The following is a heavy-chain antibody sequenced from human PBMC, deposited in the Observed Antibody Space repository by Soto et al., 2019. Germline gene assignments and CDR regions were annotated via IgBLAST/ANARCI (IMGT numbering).Heavy chain of an antibody. CDR2: IYPGDSDT. D-gene: IGHD3-3*01. Sequence: GESLKISCKVSGYSFTNYWIGWVRQMPGKGLDWMGIIYPGDSDTRYNPSFQGQVTISTDNSIDTAYLQWNSLKASDTAIYYCAKHISRDFDFWSGLYYYYAMDVWGQGTTVTVSS. CDR3: AKHISRDFDFWSGLYYYYAMDV. V-gene: IGHV5-51*01. CDR1: GYSFTNYW. J-gene: IGHJ6*02.